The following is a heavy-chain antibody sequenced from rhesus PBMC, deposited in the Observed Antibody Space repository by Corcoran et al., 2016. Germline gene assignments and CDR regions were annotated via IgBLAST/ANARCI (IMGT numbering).Heavy chain of an antibody. V-gene: IGHV4-73*01. J-gene: IGHJ4*01. CDR3: ARDRDYGSKLSYFDY. D-gene: IGHD4-29*01. CDR1: GGSISGYYY. Sequence: QVKLQQWGEGLVKPSETLSLTCAVYGGSISGYYYWSWIRQAPGKGLEWIGNIDGKSASTNDNPSLKHRVTISKDTSKNQFSLKVTSVTAADTAVYFCARDRDYGSKLSYFDYWGQGVLVTVSS. CDR2: IDGKSAST.